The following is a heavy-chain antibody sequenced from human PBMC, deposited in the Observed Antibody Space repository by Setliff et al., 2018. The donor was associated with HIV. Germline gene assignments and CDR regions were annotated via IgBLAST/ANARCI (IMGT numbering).Heavy chain of an antibody. D-gene: IGHD6-13*01. V-gene: IGHV1-69*10. J-gene: IGHJ4*02. CDR1: GGTFSSYA. CDR3: ARGIAAVGVGGFDS. Sequence: SVKVSCKASGGTFSSYAISWVRQAPGQGLEWMGGIIPILGIANYAQKFQGRVTITADKSTSTAYMELSSLRSEDTAVYYCARGIAAVGVGGFDSWGQGTLVTVSS. CDR2: IIPILGIA.